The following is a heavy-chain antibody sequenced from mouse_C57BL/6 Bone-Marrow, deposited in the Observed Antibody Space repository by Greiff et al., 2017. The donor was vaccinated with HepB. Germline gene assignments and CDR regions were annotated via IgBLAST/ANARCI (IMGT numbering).Heavy chain of an antibody. CDR2: IWSGGST. CDR1: GFSLTSYG. CDR3: ARNGGSLAY. J-gene: IGHJ3*01. Sequence: VQLQQSGPGLVQPSQSLSITCTVSGFSLTSYGVHWVRQSPGKGLEWLGVIWSGGSTDYNAAFISRLSISKDNSKSQVFFKMNSLQADDTAIYYCARNGGSLAYWGQGTLVTVSA. V-gene: IGHV2-2*01.